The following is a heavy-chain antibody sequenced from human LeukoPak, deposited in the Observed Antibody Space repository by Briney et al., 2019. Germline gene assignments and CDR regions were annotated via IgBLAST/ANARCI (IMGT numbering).Heavy chain of an antibody. CDR1: GYTFTNYG. V-gene: IGHV1-18*01. CDR3: ARGGLRVMVYRLYYMDV. J-gene: IGHJ6*03. D-gene: IGHD2-8*01. CDR2: INPNNGNT. Sequence: EASVKVSCKASGYTFTNYGISWVRQAPGQGLEWMGRINPNNGNTNYAQTLQGRLTMTTDTSTSTAYMELRSLRSDDTAVYYCARGGLRVMVYRLYYMDVWGKGTTVTVSS.